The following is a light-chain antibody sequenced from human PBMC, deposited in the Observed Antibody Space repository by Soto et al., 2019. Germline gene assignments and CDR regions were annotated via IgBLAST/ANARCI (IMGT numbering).Light chain of an antibody. CDR1: QSVSSN. CDR2: GAS. CDR3: HQYNNWPPLP. Sequence: EIVMTQSPATLSVSPVERAILSCRASQSVSSNLAWSQQKPGQAPRLLIYGASSRPTGIPARFSGSGSGTEFTRTVSSLQSEYFAVYYCHQYNNWPPLPFGKGPRLEIK. V-gene: IGKV3-15*01. J-gene: IGKJ5*01.